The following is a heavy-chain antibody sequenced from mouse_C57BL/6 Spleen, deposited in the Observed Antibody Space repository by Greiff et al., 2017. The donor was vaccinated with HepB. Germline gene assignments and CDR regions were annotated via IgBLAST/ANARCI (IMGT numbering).Heavy chain of an antibody. J-gene: IGHJ1*03. CDR1: GFSFTSYG. D-gene: IGHD1-1*01. CDR2: IWRGGST. Sequence: VKLVESGPGLVQPSQSLSITCTVSGFSFTSYGVHWVRQSPGKGLEWLGVIWRGGSTDYNAAFMSRLSITKDNSKSQVFFKMNSLQADDTAIYYCATYYGSSYWYFDVWGTGTTVTVSS. CDR3: ATYYGSSYWYFDV. V-gene: IGHV2-5*01.